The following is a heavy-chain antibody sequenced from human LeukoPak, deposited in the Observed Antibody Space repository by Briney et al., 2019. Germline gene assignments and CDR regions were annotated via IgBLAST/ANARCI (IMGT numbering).Heavy chain of an antibody. CDR1: GGPISNNY. CDR2: VYVSGYT. J-gene: IGHJ4*01. Sequence: PSETLFLTCTVSGGPISNNYWSWIRQPPGKGLEWIGYVYVSGYTHYNPSLKSRVTISIDTSKNHFSLNLTSVTAADTAVYYCARDLNGGSHFDYWGHGTLVTVSA. CDR3: ARDLNGGSHFDY. V-gene: IGHV4-59*01. D-gene: IGHD4-23*01.